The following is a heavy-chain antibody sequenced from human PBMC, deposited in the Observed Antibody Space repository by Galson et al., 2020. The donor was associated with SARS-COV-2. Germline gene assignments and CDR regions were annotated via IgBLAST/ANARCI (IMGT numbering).Heavy chain of an antibody. CDR2: INHSGST. CDR1: GGSFSGYY. CDR3: SGLPVAGAFDI. V-gene: IGHV4-34*01. J-gene: IGHJ3*02. Sequence: SQTLSLTCAVYGGSFSGYYWSWIRQPPGKGLEWIGEINHSGSTNYNPSLKSRVTISGDTSKNQFSLKLSSGTAADTAVYYCSGLPVAGAFDIWGQGTMVTVSS. D-gene: IGHD6-19*01.